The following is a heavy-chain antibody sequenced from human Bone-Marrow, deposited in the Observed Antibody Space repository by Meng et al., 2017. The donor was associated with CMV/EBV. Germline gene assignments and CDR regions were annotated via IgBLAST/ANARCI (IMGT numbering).Heavy chain of an antibody. CDR3: ARDPSDPKVGIDY. V-gene: IGHV1-2*02. CDR1: GYTFTDYY. J-gene: IGHJ4*02. Sequence: ASVKVSCKASGYTFTDYYIHWVRQAPGQGLEWMGSINSNTAYTYHAQNFQGRVTMTRDTSITTVYMELSRLRSDDTAVYYCARDPSDPKVGIDYWGQGTRVTCSS. D-gene: IGHD1-26*01. CDR2: INSNTAYT.